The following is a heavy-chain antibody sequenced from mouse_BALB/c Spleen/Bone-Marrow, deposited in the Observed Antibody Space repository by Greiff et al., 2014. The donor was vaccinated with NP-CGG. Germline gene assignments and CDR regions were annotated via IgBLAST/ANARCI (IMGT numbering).Heavy chain of an antibody. V-gene: IGHV2-9*02. CDR2: IWADGST. D-gene: IGHD1-2*01. J-gene: IGHJ4*01. CDR1: GFSLTNYG. Sequence: VKLVESGPGLVAPSQSLSITCTVSGFSLTNYGVHWVRQPPGKGLEWLGVIWADGSTNYNSALMSRLSISKDNSKSQVFFKMNSLQTDDTAMYYCARITTATWAMDYLGQGTSVTVSS. CDR3: ARITTATWAMDY.